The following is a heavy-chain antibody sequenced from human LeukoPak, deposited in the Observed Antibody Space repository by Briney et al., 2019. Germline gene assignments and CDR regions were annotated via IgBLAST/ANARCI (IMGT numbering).Heavy chain of an antibody. J-gene: IGHJ4*02. CDR1: GYTFTTYG. V-gene: IGHV1-18*01. D-gene: IGHD5-18*01. CDR3: ARVGTQLWLFPIHY. Sequence: ASVKVSCKASGYTFTTYGISWVRQAPGQGLEWMGWISVYNGNTNYVQKFQGRVTMTADTSTSTAYMELRSLRSDDTAVYYCARVGTQLWLFPIHYWGQGTLVTVSS. CDR2: ISVYNGNT.